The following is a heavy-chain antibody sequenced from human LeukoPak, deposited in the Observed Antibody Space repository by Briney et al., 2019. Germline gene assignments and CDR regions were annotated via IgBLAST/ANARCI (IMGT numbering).Heavy chain of an antibody. CDR1: GYSFTSYW. Sequence: GESLKISCKGSGYSFTSYWIGWVRQMPGKGLEWMGIIYLGDSDTRYSPSFQGQVTISADKSISTAYLQWSSLKASDTAMYYCARPADTAMAPFDYWGQGTLVTVSS. D-gene: IGHD5-18*01. CDR3: ARPADTAMAPFDY. J-gene: IGHJ4*02. V-gene: IGHV5-51*01. CDR2: IYLGDSDT.